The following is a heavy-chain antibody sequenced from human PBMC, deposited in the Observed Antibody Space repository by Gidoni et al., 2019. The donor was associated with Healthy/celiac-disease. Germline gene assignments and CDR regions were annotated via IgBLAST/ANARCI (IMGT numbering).Heavy chain of an antibody. J-gene: IGHJ5*02. V-gene: IGHV3-23*01. CDR1: GCTFSSYS. Sequence: EVTLLESWGGFVRPGGSLRLVCAAYGCTFSSYSMSWGRHAPGKGLEWVSAVSGRCGSTYYADSVKGRFTISRDHSKITLYLQMNSLRAEDTAVYYCAKVLLGSNWFDPWGQGTLVTVSS. CDR3: AKVLLGSNWFDP. D-gene: IGHD3-10*01. CDR2: VSGRCGST.